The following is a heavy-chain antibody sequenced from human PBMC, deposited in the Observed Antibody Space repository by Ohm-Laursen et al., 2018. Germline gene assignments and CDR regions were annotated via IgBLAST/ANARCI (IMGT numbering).Heavy chain of an antibody. CDR2: IDQDGSEK. V-gene: IGHV3-7*01. Sequence: SLRLSCTASGFTFSSYAMTWVRQAPGKGLEWVANIDQDGSEKYYVDSVKGRFTISRDNAKNSLYLQMNSLRAEDTAVYYCARGVDVWGQGTTVTVSS. J-gene: IGHJ6*02. CDR1: GFTFSSYA. CDR3: ARGVDV.